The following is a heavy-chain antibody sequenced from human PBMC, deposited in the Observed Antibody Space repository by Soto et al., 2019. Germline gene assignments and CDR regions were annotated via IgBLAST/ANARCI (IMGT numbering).Heavy chain of an antibody. V-gene: IGHV4-31*03. J-gene: IGHJ4*02. CDR2: IYYSGST. CDR3: ARSPYCGGDCYLFDY. D-gene: IGHD2-21*02. Sequence: TLXLTCTVSGGSISSFFYYWSWIRQHPGKGLEWIGYIYYSGSTYYNPSLKSRVTISVDTSKNQFSLKLSSVTAADTAVYYCARSPYCGGDCYLFDYWGQGTLVTVSS. CDR1: GGSISSFFYY.